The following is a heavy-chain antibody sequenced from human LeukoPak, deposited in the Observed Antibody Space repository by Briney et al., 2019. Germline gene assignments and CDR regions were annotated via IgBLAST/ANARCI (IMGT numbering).Heavy chain of an antibody. D-gene: IGHD3-22*01. V-gene: IGHV4-38-2*02. CDR1: GGSINSYY. J-gene: IGHJ4*02. Sequence: SETLSLTCTVSGGSINSYYWSWIRRPPGKGLEWIGSIYHSGSTYYNPSLKSRVTISVDTSKNQFSLKLSSVTAADTAVYYCARDLGDYYDSSGYSGLDYWAREPWSPSPQ. CDR2: IYHSGST. CDR3: ARDLGDYYDSSGYSGLDY.